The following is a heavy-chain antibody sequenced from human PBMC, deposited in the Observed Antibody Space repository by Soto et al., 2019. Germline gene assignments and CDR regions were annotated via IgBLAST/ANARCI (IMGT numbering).Heavy chain of an antibody. CDR3: ARDIGGGFYGMDV. Sequence: ASVKVSCKASGYTFTSYYMHWVRQAPGQGLEWMGIINPSGGSTSYAQKFQGRVTMTRDTSTSTVYMELSSLRSEDTAVYYCARDIGGGFYGMDVWGEGTTVTVSA. J-gene: IGHJ6*04. V-gene: IGHV1-46*01. D-gene: IGHD3-16*01. CDR1: GYTFTSYY. CDR2: INPSGGST.